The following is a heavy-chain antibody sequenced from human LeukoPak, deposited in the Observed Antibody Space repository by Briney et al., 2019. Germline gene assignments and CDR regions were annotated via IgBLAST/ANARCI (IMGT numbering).Heavy chain of an antibody. D-gene: IGHD3-10*01. CDR1: GFTVSSNY. Sequence: GGSLRLSCAASGFTVSSNYMSWVRQAPGKGLEWVSVIYSGGSTYYADSVKGRFTISRDNSKNTLYLQMNSLRAEDTAVYYCAKSTIRGVIITSFDYWGQGTLVTVSS. CDR3: AKSTIRGVIITSFDY. V-gene: IGHV3-66*01. J-gene: IGHJ4*02. CDR2: IYSGGST.